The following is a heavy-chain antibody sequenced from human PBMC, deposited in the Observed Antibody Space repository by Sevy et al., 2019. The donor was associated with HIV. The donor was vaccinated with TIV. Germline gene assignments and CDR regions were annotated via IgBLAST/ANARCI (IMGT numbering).Heavy chain of an antibody. Sequence: SETLSLTCTVSGGPISSDSFLWGWICQPPGEGLSWIGSISYSGNTYYDPSLKSRITVDLDTSKKQFSLELTSVTGADTATYYCARHLHFYGIDVWGPGTTVTVSS. CDR3: ARHLHFYGIDV. J-gene: IGHJ6*02. V-gene: IGHV4-39*01. D-gene: IGHD3-3*02. CDR1: GGPISSDSFL. CDR2: ISYSGNT.